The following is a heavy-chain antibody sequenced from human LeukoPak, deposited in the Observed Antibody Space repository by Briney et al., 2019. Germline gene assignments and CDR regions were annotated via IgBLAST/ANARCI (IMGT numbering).Heavy chain of an antibody. V-gene: IGHV7-4-1*02. Sequence: GGSVKVSCKASVYTFTSYAMNGVRPAPGQGLEWMGWINTNTGKPTYAQGFTGRFVFSLDTSLSTAYLQIRSLKAEDTAVYYCATQVSAFDYWGQGTLVTVSS. J-gene: IGHJ4*02. CDR1: VYTFTSYA. CDR3: ATQVSAFDY. D-gene: IGHD4-11*01. CDR2: INTNTGKP.